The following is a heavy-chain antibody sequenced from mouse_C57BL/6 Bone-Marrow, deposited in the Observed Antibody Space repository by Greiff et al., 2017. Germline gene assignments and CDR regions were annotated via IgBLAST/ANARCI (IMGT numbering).Heavy chain of an antibody. Sequence: EVKLMESGGDSVKPGGPLKLSCAASGFTFSSYGMSWVRQTPDTRLEWVATISSGGSYTYYPDSVKGRFTISRDNAKNTQYLQMSSLKSEDEAMYYYARHYDYCARDYWGQGTSVTVSS. CDR2: ISSGGSYT. J-gene: IGHJ4*01. CDR1: GFTFSSYG. V-gene: IGHV5-6*01. CDR3: ARHYDYCARDY.